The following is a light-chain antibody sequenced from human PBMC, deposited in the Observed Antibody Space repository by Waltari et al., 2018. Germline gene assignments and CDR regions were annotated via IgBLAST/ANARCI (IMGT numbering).Light chain of an antibody. Sequence: NFMLTQPHSVSESPGQTVTISCTRSSCSISSTYVPTYQQRPGSAPTTAIYEANQRPAGVPDRFSGSIDSSSNSAALTSSGLKTEDEADYYCQSYDSSNVVFGGGTKLTVL. CDR1: SCSISSTY. J-gene: IGLJ2*01. CDR3: QSYDSSNVV. CDR2: EAN. V-gene: IGLV6-57*03.